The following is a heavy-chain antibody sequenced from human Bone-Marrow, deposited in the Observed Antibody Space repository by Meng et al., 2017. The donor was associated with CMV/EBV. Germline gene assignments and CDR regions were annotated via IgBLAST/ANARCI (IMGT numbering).Heavy chain of an antibody. CDR3: ARDSITIFGVVTDY. D-gene: IGHD3-3*01. Sequence: ASVKVSCKASDYTFSSYGISWVRQAPGQGLEWMGWISAYNGNTNYAQKLQGRVTMTTDTSTSTAYMELRSLRSDDTAVYYCARDSITIFGVVTDYWGQGTLVTVSS. CDR1: DYTFSSYG. V-gene: IGHV1-18*01. J-gene: IGHJ4*02. CDR2: ISAYNGNT.